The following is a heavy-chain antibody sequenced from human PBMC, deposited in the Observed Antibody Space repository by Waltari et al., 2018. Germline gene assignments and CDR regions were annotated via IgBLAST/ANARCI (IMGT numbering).Heavy chain of an antibody. CDR3: ARRGSSSSLDY. CDR1: GGSISSYY. CDR2: IYYSGST. V-gene: IGHV4-59*08. Sequence: QVQLQESGPGLVKPSETLSLTCTVSGGSISSYYWSWIRQPPGKGLEWIGYIYYSGSTNYNPSLNSRVTISVDTSKNQFSLKLSSVTAADTAVYYWARRGSSSSLDYWGQGTLVTVSS. J-gene: IGHJ4*02. D-gene: IGHD6-6*01.